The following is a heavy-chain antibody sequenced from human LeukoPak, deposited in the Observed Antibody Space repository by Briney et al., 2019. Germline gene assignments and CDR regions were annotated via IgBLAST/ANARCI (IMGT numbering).Heavy chain of an antibody. V-gene: IGHV3-21*01. J-gene: IGHJ4*02. Sequence: GGSLRLSCAASGFTFSSYSMDWVRQAPGKGLEWVSSISSSSTYTYYADSVKGRFTISKDNAKNSLYLQMNSLRAEDTAVYYCARDAGYSSSCYYYWGQGTLVTVSS. CDR2: ISSSSTYT. CDR1: GFTFSSYS. CDR3: ARDAGYSSSCYYY. D-gene: IGHD6-13*01.